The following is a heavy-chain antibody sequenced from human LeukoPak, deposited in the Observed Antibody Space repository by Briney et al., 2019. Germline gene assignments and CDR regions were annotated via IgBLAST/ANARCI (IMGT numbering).Heavy chain of an antibody. CDR1: DGFIRTYY. V-gene: IGHV4-59*03. CDR3: ATNKDWAEAD. J-gene: IGHJ4*02. D-gene: IGHD3/OR15-3a*01. Sequence: SETLSLTCSVSDGFIRTYYWSWIRQSPGQGLEWIGNIYYRGDINYNPSLKSRVIISIDTSKNQFSLKVTSLTAADTAVYYCATNKDWAEADWGQGTLVIVSS. CDR2: IYYRGDI.